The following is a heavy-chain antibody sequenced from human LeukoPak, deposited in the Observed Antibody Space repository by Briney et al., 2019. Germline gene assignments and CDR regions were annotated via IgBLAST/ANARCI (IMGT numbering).Heavy chain of an antibody. CDR2: ISRGSTYI. Sequence: GGSLRLSCTVSGFTFDSYAMIWVRQAPGKGLEGISSISRGSTYIYYADSVRGRFTISRDNARDSLFLQMSNLRAEDTAVYYCASFWSHYYYMDVWGKGTTVRVSS. V-gene: IGHV3-21*01. CDR3: ASFWSHYYYMDV. J-gene: IGHJ6*03. CDR1: GFTFDSYA. D-gene: IGHD3-3*01.